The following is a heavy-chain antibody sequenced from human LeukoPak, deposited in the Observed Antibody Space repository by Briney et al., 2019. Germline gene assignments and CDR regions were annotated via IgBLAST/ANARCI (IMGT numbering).Heavy chain of an antibody. J-gene: IGHJ4*02. D-gene: IGHD1-26*01. CDR3: ARRSGSYDY. CDR1: GFTPSSYT. CDR2: ISGGGDYM. Sequence: GGSLRLSCAGSGFTPSSYTMNWVRQAPGKGLEWVTSISGGGDYMYYADSVKGRFTISRDNAKNSLFLQLNSLRADDTAVYYCARRSGSYDYWGQGTLVIVSS. V-gene: IGHV3-21*01.